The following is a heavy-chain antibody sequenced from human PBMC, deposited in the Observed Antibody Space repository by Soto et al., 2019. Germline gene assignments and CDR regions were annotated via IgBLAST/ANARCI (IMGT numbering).Heavy chain of an antibody. CDR1: GFTFSTNP. D-gene: IGHD1-1*01. CDR3: ARDPNTGTYHFNY. V-gene: IGHV3-21*01. CDR2: ITSSSSAI. Sequence: EVQLLESGGGLVKPGGSLRLPCAPSGFTFSTNPMTWVRRAPGKGLEWVSSITSSSSAIYYADSVRGRFTISRDNAKNSLYLQMNSLRAEDAALYYCARDPNTGTYHFNYWGQGTLVTVSS. J-gene: IGHJ4*02.